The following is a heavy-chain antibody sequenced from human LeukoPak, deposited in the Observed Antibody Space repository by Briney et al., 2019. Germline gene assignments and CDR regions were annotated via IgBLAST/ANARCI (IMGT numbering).Heavy chain of an antibody. CDR2: IQSSSNTI. CDR3: ARKLKTGTTEGAFDI. V-gene: IGHV3-48*01. J-gene: IGHJ3*02. CDR1: GFTFGTYS. D-gene: IGHD1-7*01. Sequence: GGSLRLSCAASGFTFGTYSMNWVRQTPGKGLEWVSYIQSSSNTIYYADSVKGRFTISRDNAKNALYLQMNSLKAEDTALYYCARKLKTGTTEGAFDIWGQGTMVTVSS.